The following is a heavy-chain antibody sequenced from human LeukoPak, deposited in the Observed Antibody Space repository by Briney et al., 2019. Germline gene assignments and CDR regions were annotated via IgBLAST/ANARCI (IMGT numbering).Heavy chain of an antibody. D-gene: IGHD6-13*01. J-gene: IGHJ3*02. V-gene: IGHV3-7*04. CDR2: IKQDGSEK. CDR1: GFTFSGYW. Sequence: GGSLRLSCAASGFTFSGYWMSWVREAPGKGLEWVANIKQDGSEKYYVDSVKGRFTISRDNAKNSLFLQMNSLRAEDTAVYYCARDWQWQQLDGDAFDIWGQGTMVTVSS. CDR3: ARDWQWQQLDGDAFDI.